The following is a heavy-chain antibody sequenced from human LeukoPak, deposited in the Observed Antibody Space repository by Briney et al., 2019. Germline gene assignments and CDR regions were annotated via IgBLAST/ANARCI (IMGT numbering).Heavy chain of an antibody. CDR3: TRDAGIAVAGTYYHYGMDV. J-gene: IGHJ6*02. CDR1: GGSISSYY. V-gene: IGHV4-59*01. Sequence: SETLSLTCTVSGGSISSYYWSWIRQPPGKGLEWIGYIYYSGSTNYNPSLKSRVTISVDTSKNQFSLKLSSVTAADTAVYYCTRDAGIAVAGTYYHYGMDVWGQGTTVTVSS. CDR2: IYYSGST. D-gene: IGHD6-19*01.